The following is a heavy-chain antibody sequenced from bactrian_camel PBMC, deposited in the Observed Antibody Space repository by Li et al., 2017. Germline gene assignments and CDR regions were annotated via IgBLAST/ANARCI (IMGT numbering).Heavy chain of an antibody. V-gene: IGHV3-2*01. CDR2: IYTDGGST. Sequence: HVQLVESGGALVHPGGSLSRSCAASGLAVNDYYMTWARLAPGKGLQWISSIYTDGGSTNYAESVKSRFTTSKDNARSTLYLQMNSLKPEDTAVYYCVADPPCQTTHGVASEYVHWGQGTQVTVS. J-gene: IGHJ4*01. CDR3: VADPPCQTTHGVASEYVH. CDR1: GLAVNDYY. D-gene: IGHD5*01.